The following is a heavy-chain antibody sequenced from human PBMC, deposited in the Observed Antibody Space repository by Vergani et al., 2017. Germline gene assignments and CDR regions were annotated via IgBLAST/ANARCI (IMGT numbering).Heavy chain of an antibody. CDR2: IYYSGST. J-gene: IGHJ1*01. CDR1: GGSISSGGYY. V-gene: IGHV4-31*03. CDR3: ARGRRVLTGYYSWYGYFQH. Sequence: QVQLQESGPGLVKPSQTLSLTCTVSGGSISSGGYYWSWIRQHPGKGLEWIGYIYYSGSTYYNPSLKSRVTISVETSKNQFALKLSSVTSADTAVYYCARGRRVLTGYYSWYGYFQHWGQGTLVTVSS. D-gene: IGHD3-9*01.